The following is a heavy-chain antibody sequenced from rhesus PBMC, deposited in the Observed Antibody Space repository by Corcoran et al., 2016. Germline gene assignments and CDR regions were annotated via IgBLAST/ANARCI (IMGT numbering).Heavy chain of an antibody. CDR2: IYGSSTRT. Sequence: QVQLQESGPGVVKPSETLSLTCAVSGGSISDSYRWSWFRQPPGKGLEWIGYIYGSSTRTNYNPSLKSRVTISQDTSKNQFALKLSSVTAADTAVYYCARGGSTWFYWGQGVLVTVSS. V-gene: IGHV4S10*01. J-gene: IGHJ4*01. CDR1: GGSISDSYR. D-gene: IGHD2-2*01. CDR3: ARGGSTWFY.